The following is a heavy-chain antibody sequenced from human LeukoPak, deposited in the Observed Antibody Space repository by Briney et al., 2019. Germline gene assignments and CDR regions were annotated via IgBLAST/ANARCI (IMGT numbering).Heavy chain of an antibody. Sequence: VASVKVSCKASGGTFSSYAISWVRQAPGQGLEWMGRIIPILGIANYAQKFQGRVTITADKSTSTAYMELSSLRSEDTAVYYCARDPRGGQLTFDYWGQGTLVTVSS. J-gene: IGHJ4*02. V-gene: IGHV1-69*04. D-gene: IGHD6-13*01. CDR3: ARDPRGGQLTFDY. CDR2: IIPILGIA. CDR1: GGTFSSYA.